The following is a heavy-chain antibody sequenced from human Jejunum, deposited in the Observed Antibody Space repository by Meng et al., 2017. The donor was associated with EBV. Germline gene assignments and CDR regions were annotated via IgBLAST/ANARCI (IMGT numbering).Heavy chain of an antibody. CDR1: GDTLFSDG. CDR2: ISGSSGRT. CDR3: ARVSSMTQYGDNRDSDY. Sequence: QVPLGESGTEVKQPGLSVKVSCRAFGDTLFSDGISWLRQAPGQGLEWVGWISGSSGRTSYAQKFQGRVTVTADTSTNTAYMELRSLRSDDTALYYCARVSSMTQYGDNRDSDYWGQGTLVTVSS. J-gene: IGHJ4*02. V-gene: IGHV1-18*01. D-gene: IGHD4/OR15-4a*01.